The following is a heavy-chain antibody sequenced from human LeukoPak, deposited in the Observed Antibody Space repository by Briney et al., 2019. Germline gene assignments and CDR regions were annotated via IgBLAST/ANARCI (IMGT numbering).Heavy chain of an antibody. CDR1: GGSFSGYY. CDR3: ARAGIAARGGWFDP. Sequence: PSETLSLTCAVYGGSFSGYYWSWIRQPPGKGLEWIGEINHSGSTNYNPSLKSRVTISVDTSKNQFSLKLSSVTAADTAVYYCARAGIAARGGWFDPWGQGTLVTVSS. J-gene: IGHJ5*02. CDR2: INHSGST. V-gene: IGHV4-34*01. D-gene: IGHD6-6*01.